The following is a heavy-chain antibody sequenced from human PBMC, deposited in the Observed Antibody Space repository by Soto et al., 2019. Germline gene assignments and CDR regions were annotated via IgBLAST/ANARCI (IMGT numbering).Heavy chain of an antibody. D-gene: IGHD4-17*01. Sequence: GGSLRLSCAASGFTFSSYAMSWVRQAPGKGLEWVSAISGSGGSTYYADSVKGRFTISRDNSKNTLYLQMNSLRAEDTAVYYCATQIYGDYAGFDYWGQGTLVTVSS. CDR3: ATQIYGDYAGFDY. J-gene: IGHJ4*02. CDR1: GFTFSSYA. V-gene: IGHV3-23*01. CDR2: ISGSGGST.